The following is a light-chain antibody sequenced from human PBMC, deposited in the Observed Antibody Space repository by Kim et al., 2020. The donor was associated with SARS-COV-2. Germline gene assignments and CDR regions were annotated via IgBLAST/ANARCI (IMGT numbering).Light chain of an antibody. V-gene: IGKV1D-16*01. CDR2: AAS. J-gene: IGKJ5*01. Sequence: ASVRERVTITCRASQDINILLAWYQQRPGKAPKSLIYAASNLQTGVPGRFSGSGSGTEFTLTIRSLQPEDFATYYCQQYVSYPNTFGQGTRLEIK. CDR1: QDINIL. CDR3: QQYVSYPNT.